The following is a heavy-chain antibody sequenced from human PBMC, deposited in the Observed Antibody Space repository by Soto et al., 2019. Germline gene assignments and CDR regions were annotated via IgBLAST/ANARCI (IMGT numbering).Heavy chain of an antibody. CDR3: ARGRLRWLDDY. Sequence: QVQLQESGPGLVKPSETLSLTCTVSGGSVSSGSYYWSWIRQPPGKGLEWIGYIYYSGSTNYNPSRKSRVTISVDTSKNQFSLKLSSVTAADTAVYYCARGRLRWLDDYWGQGTLVTVSS. D-gene: IGHD4-17*01. V-gene: IGHV4-61*01. CDR2: IYYSGST. CDR1: GGSVSSGSYY. J-gene: IGHJ4*02.